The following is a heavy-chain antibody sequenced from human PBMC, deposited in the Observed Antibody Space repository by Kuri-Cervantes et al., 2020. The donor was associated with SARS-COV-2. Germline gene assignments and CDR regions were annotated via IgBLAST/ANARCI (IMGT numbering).Heavy chain of an antibody. J-gene: IGHJ5*02. CDR2: IIPNSGGT. Sequence: ASVKVSCKASGGTFSSYAISWVRQAPGQGLEWMGGIIPNSGGTNYAQKFQGRVTMTRDTSISTAYMELSRLRSDDTAVYYCARELDGSSWFATGWFDPWGQGTLVTVSS. D-gene: IGHD6-13*01. CDR3: ARELDGSSWFATGWFDP. V-gene: IGHV1-2*02. CDR1: GGTFSSYA.